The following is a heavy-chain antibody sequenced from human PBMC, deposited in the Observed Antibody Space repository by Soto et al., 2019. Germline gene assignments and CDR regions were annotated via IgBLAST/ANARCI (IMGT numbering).Heavy chain of an antibody. CDR2: ISAYNGNT. J-gene: IGHJ6*02. Sequence: QVRLVQSGAEVKKPWASVKVSCKASGYTFTSYGISWVRQAPGQGLEWMGWISAYNGNTNYAQKLQGRVTMTTDTATSTAYMELSSLRSDDTAVYYCARGYAFWSGDFQRHSGMGVCGHGTTVTVS. CDR1: GYTFTSYG. D-gene: IGHD3-3*01. CDR3: ARGYAFWSGDFQRHSGMGV. V-gene: IGHV1-18*01.